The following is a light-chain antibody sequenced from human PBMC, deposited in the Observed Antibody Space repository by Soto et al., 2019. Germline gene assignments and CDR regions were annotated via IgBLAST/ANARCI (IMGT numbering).Light chain of an antibody. Sequence: EIVLTQSPGTLSLSPGERATLSCRASQSVSSSYLAWYQQKPGQAPRLLIYGASSRATAIPDRFSGSGSGTDFTLTISRLEPDDCAVYYGQQYGSSPRTFGQGTQVEIK. CDR2: GAS. CDR3: QQYGSSPRT. V-gene: IGKV3-20*01. J-gene: IGKJ1*01. CDR1: QSVSSSY.